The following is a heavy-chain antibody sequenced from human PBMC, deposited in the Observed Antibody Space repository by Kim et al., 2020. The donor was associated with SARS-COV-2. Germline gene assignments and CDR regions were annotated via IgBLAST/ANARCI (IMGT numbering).Heavy chain of an antibody. CDR2: IYYSGST. CDR3: ARTTYCSGGSCSCFDY. J-gene: IGHJ4*02. D-gene: IGHD2-15*01. CDR1: GGSISSGGYY. V-gene: IGHV4-31*03. Sequence: TLSLTCTVSGGSISSGGYYWSWIRQHPGKGLEWIGYIYYSGSTYYNPSLKSRVTISVDTSKNQFSLKLSSVTAADTAVYYCARTTYCSGGSCSCFDYWGQGTLVTVSS.